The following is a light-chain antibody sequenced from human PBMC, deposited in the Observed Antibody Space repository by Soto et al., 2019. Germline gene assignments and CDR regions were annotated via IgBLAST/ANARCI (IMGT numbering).Light chain of an antibody. Sequence: QSALTQPRSVSGTPGQSVTISCTGTSSDVGGYNYISWYQKHPGKVPKLMIYDVTERPSGVPGRFSGSKSDNTASLTISGLQAEDEADYYCCSYAGSYTPDVFGTGTKVTVL. CDR2: DVT. CDR3: CSYAGSYTPDV. J-gene: IGLJ1*01. CDR1: SSDVGGYNY. V-gene: IGLV2-11*01.